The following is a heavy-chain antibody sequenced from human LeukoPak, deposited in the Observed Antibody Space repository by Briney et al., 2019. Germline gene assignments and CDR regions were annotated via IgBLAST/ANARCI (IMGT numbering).Heavy chain of an antibody. CDR1: GGSFSGYY. J-gene: IGHJ4*02. V-gene: IGHV4-34*01. Sequence: PSETLSLTCAVYGGSFSGYYWSWIRQPPGKGLEWIGEFNHSGSTNYNPSLKSRVTISVDTSKNQFSLKLSSVTAADTAVYYCAREFRIGGYYGSGSYYVDYWGQGTLVTVSS. CDR2: FNHSGST. CDR3: AREFRIGGYYGSGSYYVDY. D-gene: IGHD3-10*01.